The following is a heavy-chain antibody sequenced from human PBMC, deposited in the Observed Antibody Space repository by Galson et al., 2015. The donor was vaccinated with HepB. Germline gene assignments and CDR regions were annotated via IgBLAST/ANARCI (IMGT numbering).Heavy chain of an antibody. V-gene: IGHV3-23*01. CDR2: ISGRGVST. Sequence: SLRLSCAASGFTFRNYAMSWVRRAPGKGLEWVSGISGRGVSTYYADSVKGRFTISRDNSKNTLSLLMNSLRAEDTAVYYCAKQLLPDVDYWGQGTLVTVSS. J-gene: IGHJ4*02. CDR3: AKQLLPDVDY. CDR1: GFTFRNYA. D-gene: IGHD1-1*01.